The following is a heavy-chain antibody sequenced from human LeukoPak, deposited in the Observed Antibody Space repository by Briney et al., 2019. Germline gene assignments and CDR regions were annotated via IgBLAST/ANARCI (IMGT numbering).Heavy chain of an antibody. Sequence: GGSLRLSCAASGFTFSDYGMHWVRQAPGKGLEWVAFLRYDGSNKYYADSVKGRFTISRDNSKNTLYLQMNSLRPDDTAVFYCAKDRDSSSWYFDYWGQGTLVTVSS. CDR3: AKDRDSSSWYFDY. J-gene: IGHJ4*02. CDR2: LRYDGSNK. V-gene: IGHV3-30*02. D-gene: IGHD6-13*01. CDR1: GFTFSDYG.